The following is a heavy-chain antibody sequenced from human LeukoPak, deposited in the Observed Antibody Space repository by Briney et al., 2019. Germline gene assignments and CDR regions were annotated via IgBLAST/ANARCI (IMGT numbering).Heavy chain of an antibody. D-gene: IGHD2-2*01. Sequence: ASVKVSCKASGYTFTGYYMHWVRQAPGQGLEWMGWINPNSGGTNYAQKFQGRVTMTRDTSISTAYMELSRLRSDDTAVYYCARPQGYCSSTSCSNLFDYWGQGTLVTVSS. J-gene: IGHJ4*02. V-gene: IGHV1-2*02. CDR2: INPNSGGT. CDR3: ARPQGYCSSTSCSNLFDY. CDR1: GYTFTGYY.